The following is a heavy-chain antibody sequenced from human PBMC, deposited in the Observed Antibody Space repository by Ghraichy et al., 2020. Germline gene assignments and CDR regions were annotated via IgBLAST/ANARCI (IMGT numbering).Heavy chain of an antibody. CDR2: ISAYNGNT. D-gene: IGHD6-13*01. CDR3: ARDIGAAAGTPGSWSGPGENAFDI. CDR1: GYTFTSYG. J-gene: IGHJ3*02. V-gene: IGHV1-18*01. Sequence: ASVKVSCKASGYTFTSYGISWVRQAPGQGLEWMGWISAYNGNTNYAQKLQGRVTMTTDTSTSTAYMELRSLRSDDTAVYYCARDIGAAAGTPGSWSGPGENAFDIWGQGTMVTVSS.